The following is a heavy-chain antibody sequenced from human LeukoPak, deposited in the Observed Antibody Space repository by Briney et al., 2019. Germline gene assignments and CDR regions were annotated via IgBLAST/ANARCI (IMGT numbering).Heavy chain of an antibody. CDR3: SAALYSGSWHYFDY. CDR2: MSYSGGST. J-gene: IGHJ4*02. D-gene: IGHD2-15*01. V-gene: IGHV3-21*01. CDR1: GFTFSTFS. Sequence: GGSLRLSCAASGFTFSTFSMNWVRQAPGKGLEWVSSMSYSGGSTYYADSVKGRFTISRDNAKSTLYLQMNSLRAEDTAVYYCSAALYSGSWHYFDYWGQGILVTVSS.